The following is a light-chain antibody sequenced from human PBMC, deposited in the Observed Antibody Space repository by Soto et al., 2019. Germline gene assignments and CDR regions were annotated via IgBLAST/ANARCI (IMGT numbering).Light chain of an antibody. CDR3: SSYTTSSTYV. CDR2: DVS. J-gene: IGLJ1*01. CDR1: SRDVGVYSY. Sequence: QSALTQPASVSGSPGQSITISCTGTSRDVGVYSYISWYQHNPGRAPKLMIYDVSNRPSGVSDRFSGSKSGNTASLTISRLQAEDEADYYCSSYTTSSTYVFGTGTKVTVL. V-gene: IGLV2-14*03.